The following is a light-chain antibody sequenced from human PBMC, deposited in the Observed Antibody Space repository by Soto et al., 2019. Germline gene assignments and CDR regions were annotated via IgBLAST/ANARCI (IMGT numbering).Light chain of an antibody. CDR1: QSVSSY. V-gene: IGKV3-11*01. CDR2: DAS. Sequence: RXTLSXXASQSVSSYLAWYQQKPGQAPRLLIYDASIRAAGIPARFSGSGSGTDFTLTISSLEPEDFATYYCQQHYTYTWTFGQGTKVDIK. J-gene: IGKJ1*01. CDR3: QQHYTYTWT.